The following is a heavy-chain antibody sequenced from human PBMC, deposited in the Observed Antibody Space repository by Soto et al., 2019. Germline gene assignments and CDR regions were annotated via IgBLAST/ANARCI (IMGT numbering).Heavy chain of an antibody. Sequence: EVQLLESGGGLVQPGGSLRLSCSTAGFTFSTYAMNWVRQAPGKGLEWVSGLSGSGGTTYYADSVRGRFTVSRDNSNNPRFLQMNSLRAEDTALYYCAKQRAGYGSGSDTYYFDFWGQGTLVTVSS. CDR2: LSGSGGTT. CDR3: AKQRAGYGSGSDTYYFDF. J-gene: IGHJ4*02. CDR1: GFTFSTYA. V-gene: IGHV3-23*01. D-gene: IGHD3-10*01.